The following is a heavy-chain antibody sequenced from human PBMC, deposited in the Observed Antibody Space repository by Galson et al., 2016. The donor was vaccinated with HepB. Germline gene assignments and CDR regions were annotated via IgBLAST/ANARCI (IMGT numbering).Heavy chain of an antibody. CDR1: GFTFGDYA. J-gene: IGHJ4*02. CDR2: IRSKGYGGTT. CDR3: SRGLGGVDTASSYFDY. V-gene: IGHV3-49*03. D-gene: IGHD5-18*01. Sequence: SLRLSCAASGFTFGDYAMSWFRQAPGKGLEWVGFIRSKGYGGTTENAASVKGRFTISRDDSKSIAYLQMNSLKTEDTAMYYCSRGLGGVDTASSYFDYWGQGTLVTVSS.